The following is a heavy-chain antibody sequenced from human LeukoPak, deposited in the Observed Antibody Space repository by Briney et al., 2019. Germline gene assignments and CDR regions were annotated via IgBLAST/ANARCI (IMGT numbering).Heavy chain of an antibody. Sequence: ASVKVSCKASGYSFTTYYIHWVRQAPGQGLEWMGMINPRGGSTSYAQKFQGRLTMTRDTSTGTVYMELSSLRSEDTAVYYCARVGVGVSTFFDDWGQGTLVTVSS. CDR1: GYSFTTYY. V-gene: IGHV1-46*01. CDR3: ARVGVGVSTFFDD. CDR2: INPRGGST. D-gene: IGHD1-26*01. J-gene: IGHJ4*02.